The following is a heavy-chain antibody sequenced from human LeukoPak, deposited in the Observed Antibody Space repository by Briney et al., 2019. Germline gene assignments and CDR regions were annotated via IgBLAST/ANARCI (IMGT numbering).Heavy chain of an antibody. CDR1: GFTFSNYD. Sequence: GGSLGLSCAASGFTFSNYDMNWVRQAPGKGLEWVANIKEDGSEIYYVDVVKGRFTISRDNANNSLYLQMNSLGAEDTAVYYCARDLTPLIQLWPRSVDYNYGMDVWGQGTTVTVSS. CDR2: IKEDGSEI. D-gene: IGHD5-24*01. CDR3: ARDLTPLIQLWPRSVDYNYGMDV. J-gene: IGHJ6*02. V-gene: IGHV3-7*01.